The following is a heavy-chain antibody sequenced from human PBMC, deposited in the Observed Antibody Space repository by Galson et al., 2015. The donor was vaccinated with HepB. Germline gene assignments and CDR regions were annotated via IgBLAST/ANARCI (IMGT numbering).Heavy chain of an antibody. CDR2: ISSSSSAI. Sequence: SLRLSCAASGFTFSSYSMNWVRQAPGKGLEWVSYISSSSSAIYYADSVKGRFTISRDNAKNSLYLQMNSLRAEDTAVYYCARGPHYYDSSGYFRAYYYYGMDVWGQGTTVTVSS. J-gene: IGHJ6*02. CDR3: ARGPHYYDSSGYFRAYYYYGMDV. D-gene: IGHD3-22*01. V-gene: IGHV3-48*01. CDR1: GFTFSSYS.